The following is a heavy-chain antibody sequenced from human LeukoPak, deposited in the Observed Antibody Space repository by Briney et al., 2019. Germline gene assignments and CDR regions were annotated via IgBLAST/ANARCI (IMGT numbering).Heavy chain of an antibody. J-gene: IGHJ4*02. CDR3: ASRYRDSSGPYYFDY. CDR1: GGTFSSYA. V-gene: IGHV1-69*06. Sequence: GASVKVSCKASGGTFSSYAISWVRQAPGQGLEWMGGIIPIFGTANYAQKFQGRVTITADKSTSTAYMELSSLGSEDTAVYYCASRYRDSSGPYYFDYWGQGTLVTVSS. D-gene: IGHD3-22*01. CDR2: IIPIFGTA.